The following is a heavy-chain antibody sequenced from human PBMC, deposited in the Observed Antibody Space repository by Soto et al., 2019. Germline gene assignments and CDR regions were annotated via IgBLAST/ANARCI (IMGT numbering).Heavy chain of an antibody. V-gene: IGHV3-23*01. CDR1: GFTFSSYA. D-gene: IGHD3-3*01. J-gene: IGHJ6*02. CDR3: AEALRFLEWLSYGMDV. CDR2: ISGSGGST. Sequence: EVQLLESGGGLVQPGGSLILSCAASGFTFSSYAMSWVRQAPGKGLEWVSAISGSGGSTYYADSVKGRFTISRDNSKNTLYLQMNSLRAEDTAVYYCAEALRFLEWLSYGMDVWGQGTTGTVSS.